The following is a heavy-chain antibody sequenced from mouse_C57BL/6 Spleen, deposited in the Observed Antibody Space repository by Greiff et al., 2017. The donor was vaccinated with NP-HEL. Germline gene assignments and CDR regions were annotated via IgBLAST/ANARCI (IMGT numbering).Heavy chain of an antibody. J-gene: IGHJ2*01. Sequence: VKLQESGPELVKPGASVKISCKASGYAFSSSWMNWVKQRPGKGLEWIGRIYPGDGDTNYNGKFKGKATLTADKSSSTAYMQLSSLTSEDSAVYFCARDGGLDYWGQGTTLTVSS. CDR1: GYAFSSSW. CDR3: ARDGGLDY. V-gene: IGHV1-82*01. CDR2: IYPGDGDT. D-gene: IGHD2-3*01.